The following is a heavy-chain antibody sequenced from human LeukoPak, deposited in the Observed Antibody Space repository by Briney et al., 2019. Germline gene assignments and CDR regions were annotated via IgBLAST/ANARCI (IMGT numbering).Heavy chain of an antibody. CDR1: GFMFSQHT. D-gene: IGHD6-6*01. CDR3: AKDSVARNGRWDAFDI. CDR2: ISGSGDAT. V-gene: IGHV3-23*01. Sequence: GGSLRLSCAVSGFMFSQHTMSWVRQAPGKRLEWVSSISGSGDATRYADSVMGRFTISRDDSKNTLYLQMNSLRAEDTAVYYCAKDSVARNGRWDAFDIWGQGTMVTVSS. J-gene: IGHJ3*02.